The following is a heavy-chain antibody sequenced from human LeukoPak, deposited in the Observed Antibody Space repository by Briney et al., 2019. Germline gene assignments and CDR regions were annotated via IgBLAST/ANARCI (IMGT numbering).Heavy chain of an antibody. Sequence: GGSLRLSCAASGFTFSSYGMHWVRQAPGKGLEWVAFIRDDGSNTDYADSVKGRFTISRDNAKNSLYLQMNSLRAEDTAVYYCARALAGDGAFDIWGQGTMVTVSS. V-gene: IGHV3-30*02. D-gene: IGHD6-19*01. J-gene: IGHJ3*02. CDR1: GFTFSSYG. CDR2: IRDDGSNT. CDR3: ARALAGDGAFDI.